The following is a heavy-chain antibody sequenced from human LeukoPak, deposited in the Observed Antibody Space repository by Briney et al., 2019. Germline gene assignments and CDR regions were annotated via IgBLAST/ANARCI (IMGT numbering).Heavy chain of an antibody. CDR3: ARRAAAVGTYYMDV. CDR1: GGSINSYY. CDR2: IYYSGGT. D-gene: IGHD6-13*01. V-gene: IGHV4-59*01. J-gene: IGHJ6*03. Sequence: MPSETLSLTCTVSGGSINSYYWNWIRQPPGEGLEWIGYIYYSGGTNYNPSPKSRVTIAVDTSKNQFSLKLSSVTAADTAVYYCARRAAAVGTYYMDVWGKGTTVTASS.